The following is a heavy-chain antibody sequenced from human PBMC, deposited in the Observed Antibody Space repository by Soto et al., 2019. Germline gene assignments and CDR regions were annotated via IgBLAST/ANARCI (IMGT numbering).Heavy chain of an antibody. CDR1: GFSLSTSGVG. D-gene: IGHD2-15*01. V-gene: IGHV2-5*02. CDR2: IYWDGDK. J-gene: IGHJ3*01. CDR3: AHRVVGPGPITRAFDF. Sequence: QITLKESGPTLVQPTQTLTLTCTFSGFSLSTSGVGVGWIRQPPGKTLEWLALIYWDGDKRYTPSLKSRLFISKDTSKNQVVLTMTKVDPEDTATYYWAHRVVGPGPITRAFDFWGQGTMVTVSS.